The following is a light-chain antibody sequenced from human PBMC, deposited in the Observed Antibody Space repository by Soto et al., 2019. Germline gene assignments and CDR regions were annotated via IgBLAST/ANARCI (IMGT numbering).Light chain of an antibody. CDR2: KAS. J-gene: IGKJ1*01. CDR3: QQYDTYGT. CDR1: QSISSW. Sequence: DIQMTQSPSTLSASVGDRVTITCRASQSISSWLAWYQQKPGKAPKLLINKASSLESGVPSRFSGSGSGTEFTLTISSLQPDDSATYYCQQYDTYGTFGQGTKVDIK. V-gene: IGKV1-5*03.